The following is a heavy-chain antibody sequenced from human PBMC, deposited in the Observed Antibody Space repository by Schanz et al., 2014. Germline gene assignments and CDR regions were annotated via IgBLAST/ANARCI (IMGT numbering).Heavy chain of an antibody. Sequence: EVQLVESGGGLVQPGGSLRLSCAASGFTFSSYWMSWVRQAPGEGLEWVANIKQDGSEKYYVDSVKGRFTISRDNAKNSLYLQMNSLRPEDTAVYYCAKDPHKDYGGKPQALDIWGQGTMVTVSS. CDR2: IKQDGSEK. CDR1: GFTFSSYW. V-gene: IGHV3-7*01. D-gene: IGHD4-17*01. CDR3: AKDPHKDYGGKPQALDI. J-gene: IGHJ3*02.